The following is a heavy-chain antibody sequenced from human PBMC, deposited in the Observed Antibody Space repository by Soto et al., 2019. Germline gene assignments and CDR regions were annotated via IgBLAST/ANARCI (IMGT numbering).Heavy chain of an antibody. CDR1: GGSFSGYY. Sequence: QVQLQQWGAGLLKPSETLSLTCAVYGGSFSGYYWSWIRQPPGKGLEWIGEINQSGSTNYNPSLKSRVTISVDTSKNQFSLKLSSVTAADTAVYCCARGRRIVVVPAALTYNWFDPWGQGTLVTVSS. CDR3: ARGRRIVVVPAALTYNWFDP. V-gene: IGHV4-34*01. J-gene: IGHJ5*02. CDR2: INQSGST. D-gene: IGHD2-2*01.